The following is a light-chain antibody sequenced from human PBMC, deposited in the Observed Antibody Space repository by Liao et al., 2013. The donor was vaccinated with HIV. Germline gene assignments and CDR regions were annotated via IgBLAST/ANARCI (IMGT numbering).Light chain of an antibody. CDR1: NIGSKS. CDR3: QAWDSSTAV. V-gene: IGLV3-21*01. Sequence: SYVLTQPPSVSVAPGKTARITCGGNNIGSKSVHWYQQKPGQAPVLVIYYHSDRPSGIPERFSGSNSGNTATLTISGTQAMDEADYYCQAWDSSTAVFGGGTKLTVL. CDR2: YHS. J-gene: IGLJ2*01.